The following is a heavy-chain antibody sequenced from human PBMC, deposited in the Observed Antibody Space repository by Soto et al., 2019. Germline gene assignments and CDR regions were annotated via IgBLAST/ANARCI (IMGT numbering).Heavy chain of an antibody. CDR3: ARDYMVRGVMRWFDP. V-gene: IGHV4-4*02. D-gene: IGHD3-10*01. Sequence: QVQLQESGPELVKPSGTLSLTCAVSGGSISSSNWWSWVRQPPGKGLEWIGEIYHSGSTNYNPSLKRRVTISVDKSKNQFSLKLSSVTAADTAVYYCARDYMVRGVMRWFDPWGQGTLVTVSS. CDR2: IYHSGST. J-gene: IGHJ5*02. CDR1: GGSISSSNW.